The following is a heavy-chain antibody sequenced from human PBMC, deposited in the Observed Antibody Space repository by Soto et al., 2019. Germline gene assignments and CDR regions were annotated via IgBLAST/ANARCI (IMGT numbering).Heavy chain of an antibody. V-gene: IGHV4-61*01. CDR3: AREDYCGSGIRVLYNWFDP. J-gene: IGHJ5*02. CDR1: GGSVSSGSYY. D-gene: IGHD3-10*01. CDR2: IYYSGST. Sequence: SETLSLTCTVSGGSVSSGSYYWSWIRQPPGKGLEWIGYIYYSGSTNYNPSLKSRVTISVDTSKNQFSLKLSSVTAADTAVYYCAREDYCGSGIRVLYNWFDPWGQGTLVTVSS.